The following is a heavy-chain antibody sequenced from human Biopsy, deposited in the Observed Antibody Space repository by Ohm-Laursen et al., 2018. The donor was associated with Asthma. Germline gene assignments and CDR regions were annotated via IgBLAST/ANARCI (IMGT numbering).Heavy chain of an antibody. J-gene: IGHJ5*02. D-gene: IGHD4-17*01. CDR1: GGSISSGGFS. V-gene: IGHV4-31*11. CDR2: IYYIGST. CDR3: ARTTYGDDGFDL. Sequence: SDTLSLTCAVSGGSISSGGFSWTWIRQPPGKGLEWIGYIYYIGSTYYNPSLKSRVAISLDTSKNRFSLSLTSVTAADTAVYYCARTTYGDDGFDLWGQGTLVTVSS.